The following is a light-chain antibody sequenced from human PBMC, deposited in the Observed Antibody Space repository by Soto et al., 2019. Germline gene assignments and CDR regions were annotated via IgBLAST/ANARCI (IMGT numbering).Light chain of an antibody. J-gene: IGKJ1*01. Sequence: EIMITQSPATLSVYPGERVTLSCRASQSAISNLAWYQQKPGQTPRLLIYDASTRATDIPARFSGSGSGTEFNLTISSLQPEDFATYCCQQYNSCSWTFGQGSKVDVK. CDR2: DAS. V-gene: IGKV3-15*01. CDR1: QSAISN. CDR3: QQYNSCSWT.